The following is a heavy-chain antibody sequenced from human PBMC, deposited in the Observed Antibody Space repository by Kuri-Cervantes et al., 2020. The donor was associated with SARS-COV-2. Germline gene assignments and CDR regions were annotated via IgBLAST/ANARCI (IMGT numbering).Heavy chain of an antibody. Sequence: FSSYYWSWIRQPPGKGLEWVSAIRGSGGSKYYADSVKGRFTISRDNSKNTLYLQMNSLRAEETAVYYCTTRYCSGGSCPQEGWFDPWGQGTLVTVSS. D-gene: IGHD2-15*01. J-gene: IGHJ5*02. CDR3: TTRYCSGGSCPQEGWFDP. V-gene: IGHV3-23*01. CDR2: IRGSGGSK. CDR1: FSSYY.